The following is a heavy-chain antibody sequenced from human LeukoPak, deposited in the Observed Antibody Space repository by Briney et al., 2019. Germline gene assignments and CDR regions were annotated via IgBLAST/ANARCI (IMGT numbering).Heavy chain of an antibody. CDR1: GGSFSGYY. Sequence: SETLSLTCAVYGGSFSGYYWSWIRQPPGKGLEWIGEINHSGSTNYNPSLKSRVTISVDTSKNQFSLKLSSVTAADTAVYYCARHFEYSYGHNDYWGQGTLVTVSS. D-gene: IGHD5-18*01. J-gene: IGHJ4*02. CDR3: ARHFEYSYGHNDY. V-gene: IGHV4-34*01. CDR2: INHSGST.